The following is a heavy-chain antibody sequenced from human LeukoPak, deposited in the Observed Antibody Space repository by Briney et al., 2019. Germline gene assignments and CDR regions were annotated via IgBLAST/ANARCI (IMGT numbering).Heavy chain of an antibody. CDR2: IYHSGST. D-gene: IGHD3-3*02. J-gene: IGHJ3*02. CDR3: ARDPPFLEGAFDI. V-gene: IGHV4-30-2*01. CDR1: GGSISSGGYS. Sequence: SETLFLTCAVSGGSISSGGYSWSWIRQPPGKGLEWIGYIYHSGSTYYNPSLKSRVTTSVDRSKNQFSLKLSSVTAADTAVYYCARDPPFLEGAFDIWGQGTMVTVSS.